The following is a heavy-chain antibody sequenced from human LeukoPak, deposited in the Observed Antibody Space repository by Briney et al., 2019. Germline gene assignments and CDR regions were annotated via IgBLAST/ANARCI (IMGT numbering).Heavy chain of an antibody. CDR3: ARGTTVTTFLDY. V-gene: IGHV1-69*05. CDR2: IIPIFGTA. J-gene: IGHJ4*02. D-gene: IGHD4-17*01. CDR1: GGTFSSYA. Sequence: SVKVSCKASGGTFSSYAISWVRQAPGQGLEWMGRIIPIFGTANYAQKFQGRVTITTDESTSTAYMELGSLRSEDTAVYSCARGTTVTTFLDYWGQGTLVTVSS.